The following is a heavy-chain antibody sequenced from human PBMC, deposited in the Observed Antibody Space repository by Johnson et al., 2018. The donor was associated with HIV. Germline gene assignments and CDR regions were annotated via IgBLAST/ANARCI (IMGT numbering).Heavy chain of an antibody. CDR3: ARPGGGAPDAFDI. D-gene: IGHD3-10*01. CDR1: GFTFNSYG. Sequence: QVKLVESGGGVVQPGRSLRLSCAASGFTFNSYGMHWVRQAPGKGLEWVAFISYDGSNDYYADSVKGRFTISRDNAKNSLYLQMNSLRAEDTALYYCARPGGGAPDAFDIWGQGTMVTVSS. V-gene: IGHV3-30*03. J-gene: IGHJ3*02. CDR2: ISYDGSND.